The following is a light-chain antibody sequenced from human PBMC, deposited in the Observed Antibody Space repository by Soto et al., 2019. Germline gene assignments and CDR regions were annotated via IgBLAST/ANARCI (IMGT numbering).Light chain of an antibody. CDR2: DAS. J-gene: IGKJ5*01. CDR3: QQRRSWPPTIT. Sequence: EIVLTPSPATLSLSPVERATLSCRASQSVSSYLAWYQQKPGQAPRLLIYDASNRATGSPARFSGSGSGTDFTLTISSLEPEDFAVYYCQQRRSWPPTITFGQGTRLEIK. V-gene: IGKV3-11*01. CDR1: QSVSSY.